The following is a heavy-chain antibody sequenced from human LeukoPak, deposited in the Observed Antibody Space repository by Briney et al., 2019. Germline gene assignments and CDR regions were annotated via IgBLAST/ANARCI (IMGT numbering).Heavy chain of an antibody. V-gene: IGHV3-21*01. Sequence: GGSLRLSCAVSGFTFSSYSMNWVRQAPGKGLEWVSSISSSSSYIYYADSVKGRFTISRDNAKNSLYLQMNSLRAEDTAVYYCARDLMLLWFGEGEDGMDVWGQGTTVTVSS. CDR2: ISSSSSYI. J-gene: IGHJ6*02. CDR3: ARDLMLLWFGEGEDGMDV. D-gene: IGHD3-10*01. CDR1: GFTFSSYS.